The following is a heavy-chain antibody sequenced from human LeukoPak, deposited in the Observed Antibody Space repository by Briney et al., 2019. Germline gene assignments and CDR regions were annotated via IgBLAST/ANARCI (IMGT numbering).Heavy chain of an antibody. CDR1: GYSFTSYW. CDR2: IYPGDSDT. V-gene: IGHV5-51*01. D-gene: IGHD3-22*01. Sequence: GESLKISCKGSGYSFTSYWIGWVRQMPGKGLEWMGIIYPGDSDTRYSPSFQGQVTISADKSISTAYLQWSSLKASDTAMYYCARGHYYYDSSGYYYHNAFDTWGQGTMVTVSS. CDR3: ARGHYYYDSSGYYYHNAFDT. J-gene: IGHJ3*02.